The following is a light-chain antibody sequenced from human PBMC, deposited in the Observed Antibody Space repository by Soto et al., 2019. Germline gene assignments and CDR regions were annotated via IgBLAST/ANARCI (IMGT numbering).Light chain of an antibody. CDR1: SSEKGGYNY. V-gene: IGLV2-14*03. J-gene: IGLJ1*01. Sequence: QSVLTQPASVSGSPGQSIAISCTGTSSEKGGYNYVSWYQQHPGKAPKLMIYDISSRPSGVSNRFSGSKSCNTASLTISGLQAGDEADYYCSSYTSSTTEVFGTGTKVTVL. CDR2: DIS. CDR3: SSYTSSTTEV.